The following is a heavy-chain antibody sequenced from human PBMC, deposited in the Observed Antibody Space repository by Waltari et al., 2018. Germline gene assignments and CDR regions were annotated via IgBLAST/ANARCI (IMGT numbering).Heavy chain of an antibody. V-gene: IGHV3-30-3*01. CDR1: GFTFSSYA. CDR3: ARLVSSGSSGSNYFDY. J-gene: IGHJ4*02. Sequence: QVQLVESGGGVVQPGRSLRLSCAASGFTFSSYAMHWVRQAPGKGLEWVAVISYDGSNKYYADSVKGRFTISRDNSKNTLYLQMNSLRAEDTAVYYCARLVSSGSSGSNYFDYWGQGTLVTVSS. D-gene: IGHD3-22*01. CDR2: ISYDGSNK.